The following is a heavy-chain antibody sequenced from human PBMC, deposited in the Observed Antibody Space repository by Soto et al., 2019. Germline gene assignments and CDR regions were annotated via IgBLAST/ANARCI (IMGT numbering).Heavy chain of an antibody. CDR3: ARDQRYCSSASCYYYGMDV. V-gene: IGHV4-31*03. CDR2: IYYSGST. CDR1: GGSISSGGYY. D-gene: IGHD2-2*01. Sequence: TLSLTCTVSGGSISSGGYYWSWILQHPGKGLEWIGYIYYSGSTYYNPSLKSRVTLSVDTSKNQFSLKLSSVTAADTAVYYCARDQRYCSSASCYYYGMDVWGQGTTVTVSS. J-gene: IGHJ6*02.